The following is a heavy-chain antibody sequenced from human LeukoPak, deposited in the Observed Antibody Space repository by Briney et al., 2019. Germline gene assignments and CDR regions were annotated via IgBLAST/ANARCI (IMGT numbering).Heavy chain of an antibody. Sequence: GGSLRLSCAASGFTFSSYAMNWVRQAPGKALEGVSYISSSGSTIYYADSVKGRFTISRDNAKNSLYLQMNSLRAEDTAVYYCARDLKEQWLVNYYYYGMDVWGQGTTVTVSS. J-gene: IGHJ6*02. CDR1: GFTFSSYA. V-gene: IGHV3-48*03. D-gene: IGHD6-19*01. CDR3: ARDLKEQWLVNYYYYGMDV. CDR2: ISSSGSTI.